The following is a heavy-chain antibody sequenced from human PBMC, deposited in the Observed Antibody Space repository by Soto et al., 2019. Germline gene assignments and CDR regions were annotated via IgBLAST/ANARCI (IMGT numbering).Heavy chain of an antibody. CDR3: ARDNEQLVPLESYYYGMDV. CDR1: GFTFSSYG. V-gene: IGHV3-33*01. D-gene: IGHD6-6*01. CDR2: IWYDGSNK. Sequence: QVQLVESGGGVVQPGRSLRLSCAASGFTFSSYGMHWVRQAPGKGLEWVAVIWYDGSNKYYADSVKGRFTISRDNSKNTLYLQMNSLRAEDTAVYYCARDNEQLVPLESYYYGMDVWGQGTTVTVSS. J-gene: IGHJ6*02.